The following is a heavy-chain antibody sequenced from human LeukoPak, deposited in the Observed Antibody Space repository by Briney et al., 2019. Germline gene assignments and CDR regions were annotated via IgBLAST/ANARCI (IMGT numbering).Heavy chain of an antibody. D-gene: IGHD3-10*01. CDR3: ARGRGFGESRPRVFDY. CDR1: GYTLTELS. CDR2: FDPEDGET. V-gene: IGHV1-24*01. J-gene: IGHJ4*02. Sequence: GASVKVSCKVSGYTLTELSMHWVRQAPGKGLEWMGGFDPEDGETIYAQKFQGRVTMTEDTSTDTAYMELSSLRSEDTAVYYCARGRGFGESRPRVFDYWGQGTLVTISS.